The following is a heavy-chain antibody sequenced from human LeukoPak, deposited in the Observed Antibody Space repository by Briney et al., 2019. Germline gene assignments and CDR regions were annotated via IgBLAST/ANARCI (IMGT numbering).Heavy chain of an antibody. CDR3: SRMNGRAVVAATDY. Sequence: GASVKVSCKASGYTFTGYYMHWVRQAPGQGLEWMGWINPNSGGTNYAQKFQGRVTMTRDTSISTAYMELGRLRSDDTAVYYCSRMNGRAVVAATDYWGQGTLVTVSS. D-gene: IGHD2-15*01. J-gene: IGHJ4*02. V-gene: IGHV1-2*02. CDR2: INPNSGGT. CDR1: GYTFTGYY.